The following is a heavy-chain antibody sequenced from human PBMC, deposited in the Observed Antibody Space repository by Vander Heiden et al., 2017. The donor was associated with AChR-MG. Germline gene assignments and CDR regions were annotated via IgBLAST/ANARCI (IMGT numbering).Heavy chain of an antibody. Sequence: EVQLVESGGGLVQPGGSLRLSCAASGFTSSSYWMHWVRQAPGKGLVWVSRINSDGSSTSYADSVKGRFTISRDNAKNTLYLQMNSLRAEDTAVYYCARVRYCSGGSCYSRDFDYWGQGTLVTVSS. D-gene: IGHD2-15*01. CDR3: ARVRYCSGGSCYSRDFDY. CDR2: INSDGSST. J-gene: IGHJ4*02. V-gene: IGHV3-74*01. CDR1: GFTSSSYW.